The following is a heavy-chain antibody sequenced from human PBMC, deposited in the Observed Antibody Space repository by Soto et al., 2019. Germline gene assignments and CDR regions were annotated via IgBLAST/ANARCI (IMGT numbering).Heavy chain of an antibody. CDR1: GFTFTNYW. D-gene: IGHD1-26*01. V-gene: IGHV3-48*04. CDR3: ARDQGGQSGNFIFDH. CDR2: ISSSSTI. J-gene: IGHJ4*02. Sequence: GGSLRLSCAASGFTFTNYWMNWVRQAPGKGLEWVSSISSSSTIYYADSVKGRFTISRDNAKNSLYLQMNSLRADDTAVYYCARDQGGQSGNFIFDHWGQGALVTVSS.